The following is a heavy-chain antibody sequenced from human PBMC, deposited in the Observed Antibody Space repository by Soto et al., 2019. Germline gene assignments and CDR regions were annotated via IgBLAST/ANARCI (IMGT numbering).Heavy chain of an antibody. CDR2: ISSSSSYI. Sequence: TGGSLRLSCAASGFTFSSYSMNWVRQAPGKGLEWVSSISSSSSYIYYADSVKGRFTISRDNAKNSLYLQMNSLRAEDTAVYYCARDFGSSSSYFDYWGQGTLVTVSS. V-gene: IGHV3-21*01. D-gene: IGHD6-6*01. CDR3: ARDFGSSSSYFDY. J-gene: IGHJ4*02. CDR1: GFTFSSYS.